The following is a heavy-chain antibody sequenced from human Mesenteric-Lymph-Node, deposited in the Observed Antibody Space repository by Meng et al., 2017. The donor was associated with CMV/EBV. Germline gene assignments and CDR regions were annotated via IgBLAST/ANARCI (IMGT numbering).Heavy chain of an antibody. Sequence: GESLKISCAASGFMFETYTMHWVRQAPGKGLEWVSIISGSGDTSYYADSVKGRFTISRDNAKNTVDLQMNSLRVEDTAIYYCAKDRRNLVVHPSAIMDYWGQGTLVTVSS. CDR1: GFMFETYT. CDR3: AKDRRNLVVHPSAIMDY. CDR2: ISGSGDTS. V-gene: IGHV3-23*01. J-gene: IGHJ4*02. D-gene: IGHD2-2*01.